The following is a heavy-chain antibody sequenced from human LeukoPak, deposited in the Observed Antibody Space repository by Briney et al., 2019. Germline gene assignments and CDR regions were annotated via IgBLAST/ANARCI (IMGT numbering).Heavy chain of an antibody. CDR2: LLTDGTT. V-gene: IGHV3-53*01. CDR1: GFTVSSNH. Sequence: GGSLRLSCAASGFTVSSNHMSWVRQAPGKGLEWVSVLLTDGTTYYADSVKGRFTISRDNSKNTLFLQMNGLRADDTAVYYCARDLHISGWYALFDFWGQGALVTVSS. J-gene: IGHJ4*02. D-gene: IGHD6-19*01. CDR3: ARDLHISGWYALFDF.